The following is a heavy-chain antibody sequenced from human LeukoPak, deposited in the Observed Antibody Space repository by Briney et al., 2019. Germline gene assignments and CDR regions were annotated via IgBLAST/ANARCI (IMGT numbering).Heavy chain of an antibody. D-gene: IGHD6-25*01. CDR3: ARASGPTYGSDY. J-gene: IGHJ4*02. Sequence: SETLSPTCTVSGGSISTYYWSWIRQPPGKGLEWIGNIYYSGSTNYNPSLKSRVTISVDTSKNQFSLKLTSVTAADTAVYYCARASGPTYGSDYWGQGTLVTVSS. CDR1: GGSISTYY. V-gene: IGHV4-59*01. CDR2: IYYSGST.